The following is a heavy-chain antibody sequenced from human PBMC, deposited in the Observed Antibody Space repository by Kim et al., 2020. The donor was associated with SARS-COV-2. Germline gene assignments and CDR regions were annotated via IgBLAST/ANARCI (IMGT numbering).Heavy chain of an antibody. V-gene: IGHV4-31*02. J-gene: IGHJ4*02. CDR2: GRT. Sequence: GRTPSSPPLKSRVTQSVDTSKNQFSLKLSSVTAADTAVYYCARESGGDFDYWGQGTLVTVSS. CDR3: ARESGGDFDY.